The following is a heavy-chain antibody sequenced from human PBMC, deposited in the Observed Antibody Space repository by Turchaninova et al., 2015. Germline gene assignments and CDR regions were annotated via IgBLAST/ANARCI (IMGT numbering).Heavy chain of an antibody. CDR3: ARADGVWYFDL. CDR2: TYYSGRT. V-gene: IGHV4-59*02. J-gene: IGHJ2*01. CDR1: GGSVGSYY. D-gene: IGHD2-8*01. Sequence: QVQLQESGPGLVKPSETLSLTCTVSGGSVGSYYWNCIRQPPGKGLEWIGYTYYSGRTNYNPSLRSRVTISIDTSQNHFSLKLSSLTAADAAVYYCARADGVWYFDLWGRGTLVTVSS.